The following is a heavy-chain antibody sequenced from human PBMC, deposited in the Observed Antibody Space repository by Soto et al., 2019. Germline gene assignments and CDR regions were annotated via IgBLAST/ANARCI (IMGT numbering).Heavy chain of an antibody. CDR1: GFTFSDYY. CDR2: ISSSGSTI. D-gene: IGHD3-9*01. J-gene: IGHJ3*02. Sequence: QVQLVESGGGLVKPGGSLRLSCAASGFTFSDYYMSWIRQAPGKGLEWVSYISSSGSTIYYADSVKGRFTISRDNAKNSRYLQKNSLRAEDTAVYYCARVNLFPTYYDILTGYRASGISAFDTWGQGTMVTVSS. CDR3: ARVNLFPTYYDILTGYRASGISAFDT. V-gene: IGHV3-11*01.